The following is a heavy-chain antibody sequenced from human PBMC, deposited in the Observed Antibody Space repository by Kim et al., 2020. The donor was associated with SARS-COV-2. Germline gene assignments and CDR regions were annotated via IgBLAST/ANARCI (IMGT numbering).Heavy chain of an antibody. CDR3: ARDRAGTVSSFRIHYYYMDV. CDR1: GFTFSSYG. CDR2: IWYDGSNK. V-gene: IGHV3-33*01. D-gene: IGHD1-7*01. Sequence: GGSLRLSCAASGFTFSSYGMHWVRQAPGKGLEWVAVIWYDGSNKYYADSVKGRFTISRDNSKNTLYLQMNSLRAEDTAVYYCARDRAGTVSSFRIHYYYMDVWGKGTTVTVSS. J-gene: IGHJ6*03.